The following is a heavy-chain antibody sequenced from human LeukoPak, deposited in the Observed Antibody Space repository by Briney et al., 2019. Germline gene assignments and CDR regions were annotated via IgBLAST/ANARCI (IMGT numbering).Heavy chain of an antibody. Sequence: GGSLRLSCAASGFPFSNYWMSWVRQAPGKGLEWVANIKQDGSEKYYVDSVKGRFTISRDNAKNSLYLQMNSLRAEDTAVYYCARLKWPRGPFDIWGQGTMVTVSS. D-gene: IGHD2-15*01. CDR3: ARLKWPRGPFDI. J-gene: IGHJ3*02. CDR1: GFPFSNYW. V-gene: IGHV3-7*01. CDR2: IKQDGSEK.